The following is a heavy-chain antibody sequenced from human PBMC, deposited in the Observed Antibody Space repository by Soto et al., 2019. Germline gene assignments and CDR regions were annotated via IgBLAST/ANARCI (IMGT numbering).Heavy chain of an antibody. J-gene: IGHJ4*02. CDR1: GGSFSGYY. CDR2: INHSGST. V-gene: IGHV4-34*01. CDR3: ASQAYYDFWSGYYPPG. Sequence: SETLSLTCAVYGGSFSGYYWSWIRQPPGKGLEWIGEINHSGSTNYNPSLKSRVTISVDTSKNQFSLKLSSVTAADTAVYYCASQAYYDFWSGYYPPGWGQGTLVTVSS. D-gene: IGHD3-3*01.